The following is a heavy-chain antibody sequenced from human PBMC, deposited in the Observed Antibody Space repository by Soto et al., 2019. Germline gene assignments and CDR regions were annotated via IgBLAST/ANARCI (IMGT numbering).Heavy chain of an antibody. J-gene: IGHJ4*02. CDR2: ISSSSSYI. Sequence: EVQLVESGGGLVKPGGSLRLSCAASGFTVSSYSMNWVRQAPGKGLEWVSSISSSSSYIYYADSVKGRFTISRDNAKNALYLQMNSLRAEDTAVYYCARVGVVVAATPSFDYWGQGTLVTVAS. CDR1: GFTVSSYS. CDR3: ARVGVVVAATPSFDY. V-gene: IGHV3-21*01. D-gene: IGHD2-15*01.